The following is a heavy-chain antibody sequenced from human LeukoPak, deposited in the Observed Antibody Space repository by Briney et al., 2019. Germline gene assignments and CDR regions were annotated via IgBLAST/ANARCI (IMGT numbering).Heavy chain of an antibody. D-gene: IGHD6-13*01. CDR1: SGSISRYY. J-gene: IGHJ4*02. V-gene: IGHV4-59*12. CDR2: IYYTGST. Sequence: SETLSLTCTVSSGSISRYYWSWIRQPPGKGLDWIGYIYYTGSTYYNPSLKSRVTMSVDTSKNQFSLKLSSVTAADTAVYYCARDTAAGYDYWGQGTLVTVSS. CDR3: ARDTAAGYDY.